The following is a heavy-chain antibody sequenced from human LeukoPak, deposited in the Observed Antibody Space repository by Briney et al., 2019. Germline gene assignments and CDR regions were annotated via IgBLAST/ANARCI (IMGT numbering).Heavy chain of an antibody. V-gene: IGHV1-58*02. CDR2: IVVGSGNT. Sequence: SVKVSCKASGFTFTDSAMQWVRQARGQRLEWIGRIVVGSGNTNFAQKFQERVTITRDMSTSTAYMELSSLRSEDTAVYYCAAAPLRASHYFDFWGQGTLVTVSS. CDR1: GFTFTDSA. J-gene: IGHJ4*02. CDR3: AAAPLRASHYFDF.